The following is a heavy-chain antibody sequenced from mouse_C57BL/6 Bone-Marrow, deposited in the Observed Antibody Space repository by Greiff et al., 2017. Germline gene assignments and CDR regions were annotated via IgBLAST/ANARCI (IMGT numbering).Heavy chain of an antibody. CDR3: TTEVRPYYAMDY. V-gene: IGHV14-4*01. Sequence: EVQLQQSGAELVRPGASVKLSCTASGFNIKDDYMHWVKQRPEQGLEWIGWIDPENGDTEYASKFQGKATITADTSSNTAYLQLSSLTSEDTAVYYCTTEVRPYYAMDYWGQGTSVTVSS. CDR2: IDPENGDT. J-gene: IGHJ4*01. D-gene: IGHD2-14*01. CDR1: GFNIKDDY.